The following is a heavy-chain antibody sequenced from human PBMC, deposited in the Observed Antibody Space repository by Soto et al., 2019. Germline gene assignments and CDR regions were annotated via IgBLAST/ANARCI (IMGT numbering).Heavy chain of an antibody. Sequence: QVQVVQSGAEVKKPESSVKVSCKPSGGTFNTYTVNWVRLAPGHGLEWMGRFIPILDMANYEQKFQDRVRITANSSTCTAYMELNSLTSDDTAVYYCAITYCRDNSCPRDFDFWGPGTRVTVSS. J-gene: IGHJ4*02. CDR1: GGTFNTYT. CDR2: FIPILDMA. CDR3: AITYCRDNSCPRDFDF. D-gene: IGHD2-21*01. V-gene: IGHV1-69*02.